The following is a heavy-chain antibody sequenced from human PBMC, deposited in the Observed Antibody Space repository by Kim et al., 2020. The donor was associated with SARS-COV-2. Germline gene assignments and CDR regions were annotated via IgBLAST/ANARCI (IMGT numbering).Heavy chain of an antibody. D-gene: IGHD4-17*01. V-gene: IGHV4-59*13. J-gene: IGHJ5*02. CDR3: ARGREDYASQGWFDP. CDR2: IYYSGST. CDR1: GGSISSYY. Sequence: SETLSLTCTVSGGSISSYYWSWIRQPPGKGLEWIGYIYYSGSTNYNPSLKSRVTISVDTSKNQFSLKLSSVTAADTAVYYCARGREDYASQGWFDPWGQGTLVTVA.